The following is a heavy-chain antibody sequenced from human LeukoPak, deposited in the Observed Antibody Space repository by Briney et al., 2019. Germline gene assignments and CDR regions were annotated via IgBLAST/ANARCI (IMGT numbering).Heavy chain of an antibody. Sequence: ETLSLTCTVSGGSISSSSYYWGWIRQPPGKGLEWVSAISGSGGSTYYADSVKGRFTISRDNSKNTLYLQMNSLRAEDTAVYYCAKAVGATDYWGQGILVTVSS. CDR3: AKAVGATDY. CDR2: ISGSGGST. J-gene: IGHJ4*02. CDR1: GGSISSSSYY. V-gene: IGHV3-23*01. D-gene: IGHD1-26*01.